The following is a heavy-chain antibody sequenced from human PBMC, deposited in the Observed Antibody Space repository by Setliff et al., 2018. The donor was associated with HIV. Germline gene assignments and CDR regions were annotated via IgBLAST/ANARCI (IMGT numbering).Heavy chain of an antibody. CDR1: GFTFSSYW. Sequence: GSLRLSCATSGFTFSSYWMSWVRQAPGKGLEWVANINKDGSQTYYADSVKGRFTISRDNAKNSLYLQMNSLRAEDTAVYYCARYNWNPLGYRFDYWGQGTLVTVS. CDR3: ARYNWNPLGYRFDY. CDR2: INKDGSQT. J-gene: IGHJ4*02. V-gene: IGHV3-7*03. D-gene: IGHD1-20*01.